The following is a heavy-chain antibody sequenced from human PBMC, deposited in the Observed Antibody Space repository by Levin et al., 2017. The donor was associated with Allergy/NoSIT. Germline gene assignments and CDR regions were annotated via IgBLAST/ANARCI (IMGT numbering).Heavy chain of an antibody. D-gene: IGHD6-13*01. J-gene: IGHJ4*02. CDR3: ARTSIAAAGINFDY. Sequence: LSLTCAASGFTFSSYAMHWVRQAPGKGLEWVAVISYDGSNKYYADSVKGRFTISRDNSKNTLYLQMNSLRAEDTAVYYCARTSIAAAGINFDYWGQGTLVTVSS. V-gene: IGHV3-30*04. CDR2: ISYDGSNK. CDR1: GFTFSSYA.